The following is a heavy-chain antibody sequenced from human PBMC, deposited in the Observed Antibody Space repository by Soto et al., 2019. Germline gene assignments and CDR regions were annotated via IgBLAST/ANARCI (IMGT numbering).Heavy chain of an antibody. CDR1: GGTFSSYT. CDR3: ATAIYYYDSSGYLDY. Sequence: ASVKVSCKASGGTFSSYTISWVRQAPGQGLEWMGRIIPILGIANYAQKFQGRVTITADKSTSTAYMELSSLRSEDTAVYYCATAIYYYDSSGYLDYWGQGTLVTVSS. D-gene: IGHD3-22*01. V-gene: IGHV1-69*02. J-gene: IGHJ4*02. CDR2: IIPILGIA.